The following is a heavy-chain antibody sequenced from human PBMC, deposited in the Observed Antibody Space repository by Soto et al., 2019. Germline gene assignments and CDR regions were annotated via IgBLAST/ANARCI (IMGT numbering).Heavy chain of an antibody. Sequence: GGSLRLSCADSGFNFSSYSMNWVRQAPGKGPEWVSSISSSSSYIYYADSVKGRFTISRDNAKNSLYLQMNSLRAEDTAVYYCARDSVGSSWYALNWFDPWGQGTLVTVSS. CDR1: GFNFSSYS. V-gene: IGHV3-21*01. D-gene: IGHD6-13*01. CDR2: ISSSSSYI. CDR3: ARDSVGSSWYALNWFDP. J-gene: IGHJ5*02.